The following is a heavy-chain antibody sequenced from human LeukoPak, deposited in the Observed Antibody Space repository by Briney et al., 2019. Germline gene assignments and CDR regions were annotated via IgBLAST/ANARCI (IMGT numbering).Heavy chain of an antibody. CDR3: AGERGEEYSSGWYKRNYFDN. J-gene: IGHJ4*02. Sequence: TVSGDSFSSXTXXWXWXRQXPXXXXXXXXSGDYSGGTYYHPSLESRVAISADMSKNQFSLKLTSVTGADTAVYYCAGERGEEYSSGWYKRNYFDNWGQGIRVTVSS. V-gene: IGHV4-39*07. CDR2: GDYSGGT. CDR1: GDSFSSXTXX. D-gene: IGHD6-19*01.